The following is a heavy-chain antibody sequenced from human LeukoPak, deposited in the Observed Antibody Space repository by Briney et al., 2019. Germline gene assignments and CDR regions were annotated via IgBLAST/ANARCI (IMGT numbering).Heavy chain of an antibody. CDR2: INGDGTST. J-gene: IGHJ4*02. D-gene: IGHD4-17*01. V-gene: IGHV3-74*03. CDR3: ARASTTVPNLLDY. CDR1: GFXFSTYW. Sequence: GGSLRLSCAASGFXFSTYWIHWVRQAPGKGRLWVSRINGDGTSTKYADSVKGRFTISRDNARHTLYLQMNSLRAEDTAVYYCARASTTVPNLLDYWGQGTLVTVSS.